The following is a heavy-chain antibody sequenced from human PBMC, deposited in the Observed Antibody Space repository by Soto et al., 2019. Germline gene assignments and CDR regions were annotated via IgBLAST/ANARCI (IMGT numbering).Heavy chain of an antibody. CDR3: ASFSPLTLPPDKQDYFDY. D-gene: IGHD7-27*01. CDR2: ISTAGSTI. Sequence: EVQLVESGGGLVQPGGSLRLSCVASGFTFSRYSMSWVRQAPGKGLEWISYISTAGSTIYYADSVKGRFSISRDDAKNSLYLQMNSLTAEDTAVYYCASFSPLTLPPDKQDYFDYWGQGTLVTVSS. J-gene: IGHJ4*02. V-gene: IGHV3-48*01. CDR1: GFTFSRYS.